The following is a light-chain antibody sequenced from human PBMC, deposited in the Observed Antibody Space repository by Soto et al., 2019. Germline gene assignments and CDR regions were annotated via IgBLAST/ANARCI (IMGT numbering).Light chain of an antibody. V-gene: IGLV2-14*01. CDR2: EVT. Sequence: QSVLTQPASVSGSPGQSITISCTGSSSDIGGYNFVSWYQQHPGKAPKLVVYEVTYRPSGVSNRFSGSKSANTASLTISGLQSEDEADYYCASYTTSATWVFGGGTKVTVL. CDR3: ASYTTSATWV. CDR1: SSDIGGYNF. J-gene: IGLJ3*02.